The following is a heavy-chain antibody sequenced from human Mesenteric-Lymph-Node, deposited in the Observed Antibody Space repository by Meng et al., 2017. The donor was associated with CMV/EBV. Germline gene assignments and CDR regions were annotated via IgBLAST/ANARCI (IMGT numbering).Heavy chain of an antibody. V-gene: IGHV4-39*07. Sequence: SETLSLTCTVSGGSVSSGSYYWSWIRQPPGKGLEWIGEINHSGSTNYNPSLKSRVTISVDTSKNQFSLKLSSVTAADTAVYYCARGRVALYYFDYWGQGTLVTVSS. J-gene: IGHJ4*02. CDR1: GGSVSSGSYY. CDR3: ARGRVALYYFDY. CDR2: INHSGST. D-gene: IGHD5-12*01.